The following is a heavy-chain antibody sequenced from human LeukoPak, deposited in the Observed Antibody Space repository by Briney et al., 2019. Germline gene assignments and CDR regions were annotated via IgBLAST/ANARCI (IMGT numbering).Heavy chain of an antibody. Sequence: GGSLRLSCAASGFTFSSYSMNWVRQAPGKGLEWVAYISSTSTTIYYPDSVKGRFTVSRDNARDSLFLQMNSLRAEDTAVYYCARFAAGGSYYYYMDVWGKGTTVTVSS. CDR3: ARFAAGGSYYYYMDV. J-gene: IGHJ6*03. CDR2: ISSTSTTI. V-gene: IGHV3-48*01. CDR1: GFTFSSYS. D-gene: IGHD6-25*01.